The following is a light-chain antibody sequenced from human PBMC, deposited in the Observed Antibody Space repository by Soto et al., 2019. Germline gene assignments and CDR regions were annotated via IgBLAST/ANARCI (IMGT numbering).Light chain of an antibody. J-gene: IGLJ3*02. V-gene: IGLV2-8*01. CDR3: SSFVAGNNYWV. CDR1: SSDVGGYDY. Sequence: QSVLTQPPSASGSPGRSVTISCTGNSSDVGGYDYVSWFQQHPGKAPKLIIYEVTKRPSGVPDRFSASKSGNTASLTVSGLQAEDEADYYCSSFVAGNNYWVFGGGTKVTVL. CDR2: EVT.